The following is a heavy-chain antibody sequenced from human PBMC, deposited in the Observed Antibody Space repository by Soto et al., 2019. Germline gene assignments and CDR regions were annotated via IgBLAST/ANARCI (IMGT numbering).Heavy chain of an antibody. Sequence: GGSLRLSCAASGFTFSSYAMHWVRQAPGKGLEWVAVISYDGSNKYYADSVKGRFTISRDNSKNTLYLQMNSLRAEDTAVYYCAREEQLGRFDYWGQGTLVTVSS. CDR2: ISYDGSNK. CDR3: AREEQLGRFDY. CDR1: GFTFSSYA. V-gene: IGHV3-30-3*01. J-gene: IGHJ4*02. D-gene: IGHD6-13*01.